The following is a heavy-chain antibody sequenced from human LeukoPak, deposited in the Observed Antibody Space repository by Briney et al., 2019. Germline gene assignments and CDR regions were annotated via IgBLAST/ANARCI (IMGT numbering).Heavy chain of an antibody. V-gene: IGHV4-39*01. D-gene: IGHD1-26*01. Sequence: SETLSLTCTVSGDSISNSNYYWGWVRQPPGKGLEWIGTIYYSGTTYYDPSLKSRVTTSVYTSKNQFSLKLRSVTAADTAVYYCARHIYSGTDGDAFDIWGQGTMVTVSS. CDR2: IYYSGTT. CDR1: GDSISNSNYY. CDR3: ARHIYSGTDGDAFDI. J-gene: IGHJ3*02.